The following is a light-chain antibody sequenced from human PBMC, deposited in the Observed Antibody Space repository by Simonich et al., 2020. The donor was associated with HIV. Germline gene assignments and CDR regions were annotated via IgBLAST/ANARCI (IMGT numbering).Light chain of an antibody. V-gene: IGKV3-20*01. CDR3: QQYAISPFS. Sequence: EIVLTQSPGTLSLSPGERATLSYRASQSVSSSYLAWYQQKPGLAPRLLISGASSRATGIPDRFSGSGSGTDFTLTISRLEPEDFAVYYCQQYAISPFSFGQGTKLEIK. CDR2: GAS. CDR1: QSVSSSY. J-gene: IGKJ2*01.